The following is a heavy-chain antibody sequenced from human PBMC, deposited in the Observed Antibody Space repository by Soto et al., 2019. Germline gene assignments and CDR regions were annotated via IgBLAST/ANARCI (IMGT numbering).Heavy chain of an antibody. CDR3: ARDLVDRYYYDSSGYYLN. V-gene: IGHV3-30-3*01. J-gene: IGHJ4*02. CDR2: ISYDGSNK. D-gene: IGHD3-22*01. Sequence: QSGGSLRLSCAASGFTFSSYAMHWVRQAPGKGLEWVAVISYDGSNKYYADSVKGRFTISRDNSKNTLYLQMNSLRAEDTAVYYCARDLVDRYYYDSSGYYLNWGQGTLVTVSS. CDR1: GFTFSSYA.